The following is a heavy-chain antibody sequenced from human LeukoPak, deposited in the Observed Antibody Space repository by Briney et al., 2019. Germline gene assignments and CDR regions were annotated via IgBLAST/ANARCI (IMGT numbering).Heavy chain of an antibody. D-gene: IGHD3-22*01. Sequence: SETLSLTCTVSGGSISSYYWSWIQQPPGKGLEWIGYIYYSGSTNYNPSLKSRVTISVDTSKNQFSLNLTSVTAADTAVYYCARDPDDSSGYYFGYWGQGTLVTVSS. CDR3: ARDPDDSSGYYFGY. V-gene: IGHV4-59*12. J-gene: IGHJ4*02. CDR1: GGSISSYY. CDR2: IYYSGST.